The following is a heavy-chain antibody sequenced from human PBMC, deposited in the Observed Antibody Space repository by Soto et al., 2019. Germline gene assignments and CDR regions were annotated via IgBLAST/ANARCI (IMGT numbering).Heavy chain of an antibody. V-gene: IGHV3-48*01. J-gene: IGHJ3*01. Sequence: PGGSLKLSCAASEFTFSTYNITWVRQAPRKGLEWVSFISRSGTTIYYADSVKGRFTISRNNAKNSLYLQINNLRAEDPAVYYCASVLIYCSGGNCYGAFVVWGPGT. CDR1: EFTFSTYN. D-gene: IGHD2-15*01. CDR3: ASVLIYCSGGNCYGAFVV. CDR2: ISRSGTTI.